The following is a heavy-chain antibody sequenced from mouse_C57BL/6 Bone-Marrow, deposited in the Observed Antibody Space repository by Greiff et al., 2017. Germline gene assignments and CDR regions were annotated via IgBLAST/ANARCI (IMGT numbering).Heavy chain of an antibody. CDR3: ASGDYLPH. D-gene: IGHD1-1*01. Sequence: VQLQQPGAELVRPGSSVKLSCKASGYTFTSYWMHWVKQRPIQGLEWISNIDPSDSETNYNQKFKDKATLTVDKSSSTAYMQLSSLTSEDSAVYYCASGDYLPHWGQGTTLTVSS. CDR1: GYTFTSYW. CDR2: IDPSDSET. V-gene: IGHV1-52*01. J-gene: IGHJ2*01.